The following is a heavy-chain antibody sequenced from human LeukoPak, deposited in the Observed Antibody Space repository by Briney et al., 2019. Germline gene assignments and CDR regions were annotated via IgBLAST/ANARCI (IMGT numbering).Heavy chain of an antibody. CDR1: GFTFSSYA. J-gene: IGHJ4*02. CDR3: ARSSSGWSFDY. CDR2: ISYDGSNK. D-gene: IGHD6-19*01. V-gene: IGHV3-30*04. Sequence: GRSLRLSCAASGFTFSSYAMHWVRQAPGKGLEWVAVISYDGSNKYYADSVKGRFTISRDNSKNTLYLQMNSLRAEDTAVYYCARSSSGWSFDYWGQGTPVTVSS.